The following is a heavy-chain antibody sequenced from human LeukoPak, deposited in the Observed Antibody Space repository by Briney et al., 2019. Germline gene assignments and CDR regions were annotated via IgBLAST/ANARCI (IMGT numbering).Heavy chain of an antibody. J-gene: IGHJ4*02. Sequence: GASVKVSCKASGYTFTGYYMHWVRQAPGQGLEWMGWINPNSGRANYAQKFQGRVTMTRDTSISTAYMELSRLRSDDTAVYYCARLGYSTGGDYWGQGTLVTVSS. V-gene: IGHV1-2*02. D-gene: IGHD6-19*01. CDR1: GYTFTGYY. CDR3: ARLGYSTGGDY. CDR2: INPNSGRA.